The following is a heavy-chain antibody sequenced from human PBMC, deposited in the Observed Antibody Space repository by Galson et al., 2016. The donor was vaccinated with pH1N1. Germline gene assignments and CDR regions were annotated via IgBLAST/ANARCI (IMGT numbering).Heavy chain of an antibody. D-gene: IGHD2-8*02. CDR3: AKVRPVVVDATVYFYCGMDV. J-gene: IGHJ6*02. CDR1: GFRFSYYE. V-gene: IGHV3-48*03. CDR2: ISTSSSTI. Sequence: SLRLSCAASGFRFSYYEMNWVRQAPGRGLEWVSYISTSSSTIYYADSVKGRFTISRDNAKNSLYLQMNSLRADDTAIYYCAKVRPVVVDATVYFYCGMDVWGQGTTVTVSS.